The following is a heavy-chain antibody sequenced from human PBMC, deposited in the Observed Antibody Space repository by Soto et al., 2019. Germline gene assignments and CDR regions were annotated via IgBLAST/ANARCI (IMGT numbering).Heavy chain of an antibody. Sequence: AGSLRLSCAASGFTFSIYWMHWVLQATGKGLVWVSRINSDGSSTSYADSVKGRFTISRDNAKNTLYLQMNSLRAEDTAVYYCARDFWAPGDYQNWFDPWGQGTLVTVSS. CDR2: INSDGSST. D-gene: IGHD3-3*01. CDR3: ARDFWAPGDYQNWFDP. V-gene: IGHV3-74*01. J-gene: IGHJ5*02. CDR1: GFTFSIYW.